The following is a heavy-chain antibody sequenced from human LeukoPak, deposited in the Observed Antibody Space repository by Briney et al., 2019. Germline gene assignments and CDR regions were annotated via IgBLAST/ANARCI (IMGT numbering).Heavy chain of an antibody. J-gene: IGHJ4*02. Sequence: SETLSLTCTVSGGSISSSSYYWGWIRQPPGKGLEWISSIYYSGSTYYNPSLKSRVTISVDTSKNQFSLKLNSVTAADTAVYYCARAQEDYDSSGYGYWGQGTLVTVSS. V-gene: IGHV4-39*07. D-gene: IGHD3-22*01. CDR2: IYYSGST. CDR3: ARAQEDYDSSGYGY. CDR1: GGSISSSSYY.